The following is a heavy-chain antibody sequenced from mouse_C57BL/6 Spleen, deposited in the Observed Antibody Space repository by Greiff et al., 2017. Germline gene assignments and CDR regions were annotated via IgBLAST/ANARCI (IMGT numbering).Heavy chain of an antibody. CDR2: IYPGDGDT. D-gene: IGHD2-3*01. CDR3: ARKDYDGYYGDAMDY. J-gene: IGHJ4*01. Sequence: QVQLKQSGPELVKPGASVKISCKASGYAFSSSWMNWVKQRPGKGLEWIGRIYPGDGDTNYNGKFKGKATLTADKSSSTAYMQLSSLTSEDSAVYFCARKDYDGYYGDAMDYWGQGTSVTVSS. V-gene: IGHV1-82*01. CDR1: GYAFSSSW.